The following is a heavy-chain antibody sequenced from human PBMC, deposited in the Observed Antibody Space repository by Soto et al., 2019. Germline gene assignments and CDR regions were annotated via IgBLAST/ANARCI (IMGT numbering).Heavy chain of an antibody. Sequence: GGSLRLSCAASGLTFDDYTMHWVRQAPGKGLEWVSLISWDGGSTYYADSVKGRFTISRDNSKNSLYLQMNSLRTEDTALYYCAKEMFDSSSSLGHYYYGMDVWGQGTTVTVSS. CDR2: ISWDGGST. J-gene: IGHJ6*02. D-gene: IGHD6-6*01. V-gene: IGHV3-43*01. CDR1: GLTFDDYT. CDR3: AKEMFDSSSSLGHYYYGMDV.